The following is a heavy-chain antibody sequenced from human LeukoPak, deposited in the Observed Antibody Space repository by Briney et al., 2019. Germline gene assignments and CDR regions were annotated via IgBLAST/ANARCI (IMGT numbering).Heavy chain of an antibody. CDR1: GGSLSSSSDY. J-gene: IGHJ4*01. CDR2: IHYSGTT. D-gene: IGHD2-21*01. Sequence: ASETLSLTCTVPGGSLSSSSDYWGWIRQPPGKGLEWIGSIHYSGTTYYNPSLRSRVTISVDTSKNQFSLKLSSVTAADTAVYYCAQPPYYHFLYWGHATLVPVSS. V-gene: IGHV4-39*01. CDR3: AQPPYYHFLY.